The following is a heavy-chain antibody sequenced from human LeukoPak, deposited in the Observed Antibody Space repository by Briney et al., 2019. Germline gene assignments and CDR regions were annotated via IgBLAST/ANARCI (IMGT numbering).Heavy chain of an antibody. D-gene: IGHD5-24*01. J-gene: IGHJ4*02. V-gene: IGHV1-18*01. CDR3: ARVQLATMLSPVDY. CDR1: GYTFTSYG. Sequence: GASVKVSCKASGYTFTSYGISWVRQAPGQGLEWMGWISAYNGNTNYAQKLQGRVTMTTDTSTSTAYMELRSLRSDDTAVYYCARVQLATMLSPVDYWGQGTLVTVSS. CDR2: ISAYNGNT.